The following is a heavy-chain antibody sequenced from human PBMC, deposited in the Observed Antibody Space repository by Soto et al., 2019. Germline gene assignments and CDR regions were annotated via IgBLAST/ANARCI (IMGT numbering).Heavy chain of an antibody. CDR3: ARLTEAERH. CDR1: GFIVSSSH. J-gene: IGHJ4*02. D-gene: IGHD1-1*01. V-gene: IGHV3-53*01. CDR2: LYNHGKT. Sequence: PGGSLRLSCVVSGFIVSSSHMIWVRQAPGKGLEGVSILYNHGKTNYVDSVKGRFTITRDNSKNTVYLQMNSLRVEDTAVYYCARLTEAERHWGQGALATVSS.